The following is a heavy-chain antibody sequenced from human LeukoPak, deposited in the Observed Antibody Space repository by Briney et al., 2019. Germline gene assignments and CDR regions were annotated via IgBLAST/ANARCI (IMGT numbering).Heavy chain of an antibody. D-gene: IGHD5-24*01. CDR1: GFTFSSYA. CDR2: ISYDGSNK. Sequence: GRSLRLSCAASGFTFSSYAMHWVRQAPGKGLEWVAVISYDGSNKYYADSVKGRFTNSRDNYKNTLYLQMNSLRAEDTAVYYCAREQMATIPLDYWGQGTLVTVSS. V-gene: IGHV3-30-3*01. J-gene: IGHJ4*02. CDR3: AREQMATIPLDY.